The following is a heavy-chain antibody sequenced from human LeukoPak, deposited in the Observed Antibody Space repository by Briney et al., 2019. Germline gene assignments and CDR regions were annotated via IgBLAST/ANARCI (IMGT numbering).Heavy chain of an antibody. CDR2: IYYSGGT. D-gene: IGHD5-18*01. CDR3: ARDQEGYGIDI. CDR1: GGSISSYY. Sequence: PSETLSLTCTVSGGSISSYYCSWIRQPPGKGLEWIGYIYYSGGTTYSPSLQSRVTMSADTSKNQFSLKLRSVAAADTAVYYCARDQEGYGIDIWGQGTMVTVSS. V-gene: IGHV4-59*01. J-gene: IGHJ3*02.